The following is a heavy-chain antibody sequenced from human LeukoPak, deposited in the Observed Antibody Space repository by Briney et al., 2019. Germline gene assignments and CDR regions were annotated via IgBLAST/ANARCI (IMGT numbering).Heavy chain of an antibody. V-gene: IGHV1-18*01. CDR1: GYTFTSYG. CDR2: IGAYNGKT. CDR3: ARTKPAFDP. J-gene: IGHJ5*02. Sequence: ASVTVSCKASGYTFTSYGISWVRQAPGQGLEWMGWIGAYNGKTNYAQKFQGRVTMTTDTSTSTAYMELRSLTSDDTAVYYCARTKPAFDPWGQGTLVTVSS.